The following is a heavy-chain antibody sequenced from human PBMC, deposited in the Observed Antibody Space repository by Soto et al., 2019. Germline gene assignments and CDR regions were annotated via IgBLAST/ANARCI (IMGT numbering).Heavy chain of an antibody. CDR1: GYSFTSYW. CDR3: ARRGLDIVATSLYYYGMDV. Sequence: EVQLVQSGAEVKKPGESLRISCKGSGYSFTSYWISWVRQMPGKGLEWMGRIDPSDSYTNYSPSFQGHVTISADKSISTAYLQWSSLKASDTAMYYCARRGLDIVATSLYYYGMDVWGQGTTVTVSS. CDR2: IDPSDSYT. J-gene: IGHJ6*02. D-gene: IGHD5-12*01. V-gene: IGHV5-10-1*01.